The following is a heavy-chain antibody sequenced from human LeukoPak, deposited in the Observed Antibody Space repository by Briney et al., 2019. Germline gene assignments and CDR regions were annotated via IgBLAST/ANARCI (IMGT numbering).Heavy chain of an antibody. CDR1: GGSISSHY. V-gene: IGHV4-59*11. Sequence: MPSETLSLTCTVSGGSISSHYWSWIRQPPGKGLEWIGYIYYSGTTNYNPSLKSRVTISVDTSKNQFSLKLSSATAADTAVYYCARGVYIAAAQYGYWGQGTLVTVSS. D-gene: IGHD6-13*01. CDR3: ARGVYIAAAQYGY. J-gene: IGHJ4*02. CDR2: IYYSGTT.